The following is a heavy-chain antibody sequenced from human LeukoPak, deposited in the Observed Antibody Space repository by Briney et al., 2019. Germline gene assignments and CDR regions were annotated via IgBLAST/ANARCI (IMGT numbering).Heavy chain of an antibody. J-gene: IGHJ4*02. CDR3: AKDSSKTAFDY. V-gene: IGHV3-30*02. CDR2: IRYDGSSK. CDR1: AAIFSSNA. Sequence: GGSLRLSCTASAAIFSSNAMHWVRQAPGKGLEWVAFIRYDGSSKYYADSVKGRFTISRDNSKNTLYLQMNSLRAEDTAVYYCAKDSSKTAFDYWGQGTLVTVSS.